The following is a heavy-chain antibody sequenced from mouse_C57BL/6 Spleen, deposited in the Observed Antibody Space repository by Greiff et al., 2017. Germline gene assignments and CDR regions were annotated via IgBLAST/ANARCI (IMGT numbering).Heavy chain of an antibody. Sequence: EVQLQQSGAELVRPGASVKLSCTASGFNIKDYYMHWVKQRPEQGLEWIGRIDPEDGDTEYAPKFQGKATMTADTSSNTAYLQLSSLTSEDTAVYYCTTSYYDYDVYAMDYWGQGTSVTVSS. J-gene: IGHJ4*01. CDR2: IDPEDGDT. D-gene: IGHD2-4*01. CDR1: GFNIKDYY. V-gene: IGHV14-1*01. CDR3: TTSYYDYDVYAMDY.